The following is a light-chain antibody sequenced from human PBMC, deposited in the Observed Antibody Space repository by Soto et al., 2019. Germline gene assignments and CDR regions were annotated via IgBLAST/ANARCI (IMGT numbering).Light chain of an antibody. J-gene: IGKJ2*01. Sequence: DIQLAQSPASLSAAVGDRVVITCRASQTISKFLNWYQVKPGRAPRVMISSADTLESGVPPRFSGSGSVRDFTLTINNLQPEDIATYFCHKSYILPFTFGQGTKVDI. V-gene: IGKV1-39*01. CDR1: QTISKF. CDR2: SAD. CDR3: HKSYILPFT.